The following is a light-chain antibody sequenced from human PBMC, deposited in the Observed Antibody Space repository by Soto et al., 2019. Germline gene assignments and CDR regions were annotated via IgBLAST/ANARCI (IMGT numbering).Light chain of an antibody. J-gene: IGKJ2*01. V-gene: IGKV3-15*01. CDR2: GAS. CDR3: QQYSRWPPLYT. CDR1: QDISSN. Sequence: EIVMTQSPDTLSVSPGEGATLTCRASQDISSNLAWYQQKPGQAPRLLIYGASNGATGVPARSSGSGSGTEFTLTINSLHSADIPFYYCQQYSRWPPLYTFGQGTKLEIK.